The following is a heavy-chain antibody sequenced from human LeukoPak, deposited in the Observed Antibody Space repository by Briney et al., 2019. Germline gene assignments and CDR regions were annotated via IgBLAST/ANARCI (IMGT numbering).Heavy chain of an antibody. Sequence: PGGSLRLSCTASGFSFSGHWMHWVRQAPGKGLEWVSGISGSGGSTYYADSVKGRFTISRDNSKNTLYLQMNSLRAEDTAAYYCATDSYDSSGYYLYYFDYWGQGTLVTVSS. D-gene: IGHD3-22*01. CDR1: GFSFSGHW. CDR2: ISGSGGST. CDR3: ATDSYDSSGYYLYYFDY. J-gene: IGHJ4*02. V-gene: IGHV3-23*01.